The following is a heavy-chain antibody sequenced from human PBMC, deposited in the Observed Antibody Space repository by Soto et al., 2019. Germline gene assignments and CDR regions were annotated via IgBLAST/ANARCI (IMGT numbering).Heavy chain of an antibody. Sequence: QVQLVQSGAEVKKPGSSVKVSCKASGGTLNTYLITWVRQAPGQGLEWLGGIIPLFGKANYAQKFQGRVTITADKTTYTAYLDLTSLRSDDTAIYDCARETVKGAIADYWGQGTLLTVSS. D-gene: IGHD1-26*01. CDR1: GGTLNTYL. V-gene: IGHV1-69*14. CDR3: ARETVKGAIADY. J-gene: IGHJ4*02. CDR2: IIPLFGKA.